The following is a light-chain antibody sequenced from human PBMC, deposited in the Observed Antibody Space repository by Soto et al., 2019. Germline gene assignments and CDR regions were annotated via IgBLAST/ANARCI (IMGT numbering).Light chain of an antibody. CDR1: QSISSY. CDR2: AAS. V-gene: IGKV1-39*01. CDR3: QQSYTTPLT. Sequence: DIPVTQSPSSLSASFGARVPLTCRASQSISSYLNWYQQKPGKAPNLLLYAASTLQSGVPSRFSGSGSGTDFTLTIRSLQPEDFATYYCQQSYTTPLTFGGGTKVDIK. J-gene: IGKJ4*01.